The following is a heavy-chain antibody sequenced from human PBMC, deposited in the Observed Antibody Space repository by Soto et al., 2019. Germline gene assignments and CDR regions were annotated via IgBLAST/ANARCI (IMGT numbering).Heavy chain of an antibody. J-gene: IGHJ4*02. Sequence: QVQLQESGPGLVKPSETLSLTCTVSGGSISNHYWSWIRQPPGKGLEWIGYIYYNGNTNYNPPLKSRVTMSVDTSKNQIKLKLSSVTAADTAVYYCTRANWYSEYWGQGTLVTVSS. D-gene: IGHD7-27*01. CDR1: GGSISNHY. CDR2: IYYNGNT. CDR3: TRANWYSEY. V-gene: IGHV4-59*11.